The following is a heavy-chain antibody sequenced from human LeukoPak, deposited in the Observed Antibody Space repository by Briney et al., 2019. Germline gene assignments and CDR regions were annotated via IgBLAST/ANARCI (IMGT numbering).Heavy chain of an antibody. CDR1: GFTFSSHA. CDR3: AKGEYSYGYLFDY. Sequence: GGSLRLSCVASGFTFSSHAMSWVRQAPGKGLEWVSTISSSGGSTYYADSVKGRFTISRDNSKNTLNLQMNGLRAEDTAVYYCAKGEYSYGYLFDYWGQGTLVTVSS. J-gene: IGHJ4*02. V-gene: IGHV3-23*01. CDR2: ISSSGGST. D-gene: IGHD5-18*01.